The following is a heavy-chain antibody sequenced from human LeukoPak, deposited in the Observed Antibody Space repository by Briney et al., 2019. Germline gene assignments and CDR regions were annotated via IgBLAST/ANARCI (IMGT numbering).Heavy chain of an antibody. D-gene: IGHD1-26*01. CDR1: GFTFSSCA. CDR2: ISGSGGST. J-gene: IGHJ4*02. V-gene: IGHV3-23*01. Sequence: GGSLRLSCAASGFTFSSCAMSWVRQAPGKGLEWVSAISGSGGSTYYADSVKGRFTISRDNSKNTLYLQMNSLRAEDTAVYYCAKDAYSGSYYILGKHDYWGQGTLVTVSS. CDR3: AKDAYSGSYYILGKHDY.